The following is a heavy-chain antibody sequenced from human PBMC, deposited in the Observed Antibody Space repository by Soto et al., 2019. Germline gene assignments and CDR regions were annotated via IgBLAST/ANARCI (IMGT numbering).Heavy chain of an antibody. V-gene: IGHV3-23*01. Sequence: PGGSLRLSCAASVFTFSSHARGWLLQAPGTVPEWVAFVDGSGGDTSYAASVKGRFTVSRDNSDNSLFLHMNSLRGEDTGRYFCLKEIFGAAYAATHAFGFWGEGTLVTVS. CDR1: VFTFSSHA. J-gene: IGHJ4*02. D-gene: IGHD2-8*01. CDR3: LKEIFGAAYAATHAFGF. CDR2: VDGSGGDT.